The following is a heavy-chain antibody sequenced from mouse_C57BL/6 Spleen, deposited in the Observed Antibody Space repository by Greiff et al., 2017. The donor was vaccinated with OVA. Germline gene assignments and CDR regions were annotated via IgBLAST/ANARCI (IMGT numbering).Heavy chain of an antibody. CDR2: IDPETGGT. J-gene: IGHJ3*01. CDR1: GYTFTDYE. D-gene: IGHD1-1*01. V-gene: IGHV1-15*01. Sequence: QVQLKQSGAELVRPGASVTLSCKASGYTFTDYEMHWVKQTPVHGLEWIGAIDPETGGTAYNQKFKGKAILTADKSSSTAYMELRSLTSEDSAVYYGTRTGYYGSSYLFAYWGQGTLVTVSA. CDR3: TRTGYYGSSYLFAY.